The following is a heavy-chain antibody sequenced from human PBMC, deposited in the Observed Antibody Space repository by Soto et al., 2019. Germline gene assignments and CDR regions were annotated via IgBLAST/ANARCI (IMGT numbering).Heavy chain of an antibody. V-gene: IGHV1-24*01. CDR3: ATRGDCGGDCYSGH. J-gene: IGHJ4*02. D-gene: IGHD2-21*02. CDR2: FDPEGGEA. Sequence: ASVKVSCKISGHTLTELSIHWVRQAPGKGLEWMGGFDPEGGEAIYAQKWHGRVTVTEDTVTDTAYMELSSLRSEDTAVYYCATRGDCGGDCYSGHWGQGTLVTVSS. CDR1: GHTLTELS.